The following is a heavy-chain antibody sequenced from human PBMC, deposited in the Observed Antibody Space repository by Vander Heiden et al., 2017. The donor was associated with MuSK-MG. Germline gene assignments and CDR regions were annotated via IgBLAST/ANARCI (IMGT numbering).Heavy chain of an antibody. J-gene: IGHJ3*02. CDR2: MNPNSGNT. Sequence: HVQLVQSGAEVKKPGASVKVSCKASGYTFTSYDINWVRQATGQGLEWIGWMNPNSGNTGYAQKFQGRVTMTRNTSISTADMERSSMRSEETAVYYCARAYSSSGRTDDAFDIWCQGTMVTVCS. D-gene: IGHD6-13*01. V-gene: IGHV1-8*01. CDR3: ARAYSSSGRTDDAFDI. CDR1: GYTFTSYD.